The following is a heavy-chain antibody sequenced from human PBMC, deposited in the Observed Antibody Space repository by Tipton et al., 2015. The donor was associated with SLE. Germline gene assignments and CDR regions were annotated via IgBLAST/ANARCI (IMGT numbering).Heavy chain of an antibody. CDR2: IYYSGSI. CDR1: GGSISSGGYY. Sequence: TLSLTCTVSGGSISSGGYYWSWIRHHPGKGLECIGYIYYSGSIYYNPSLKSRVTISVDTSKNQFSLKLSSVTAADTAVYYCAREMDSSGPTFDYWGQGTLVTVSS. D-gene: IGHD6-19*01. J-gene: IGHJ4*02. V-gene: IGHV4-31*03. CDR3: AREMDSSGPTFDY.